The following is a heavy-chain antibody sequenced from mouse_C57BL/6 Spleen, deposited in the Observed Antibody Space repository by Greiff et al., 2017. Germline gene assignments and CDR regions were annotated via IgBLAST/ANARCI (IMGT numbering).Heavy chain of an antibody. CDR1: GYTFTDYY. J-gene: IGHJ1*03. D-gene: IGHD3-1*01. V-gene: IGHV1-26*01. Sequence: VQLQQSGPELVKPGASVKISCKASGYTFTDYYMNWVKQSHGKSLEWIGDINPNNGGTSYNQKFKGKATLTVDKSSSTAYMELRSLTSEDSAVYYCARKGLRDWYFDVWGTGTTVTVSS. CDR3: ARKGLRDWYFDV. CDR2: INPNNGGT.